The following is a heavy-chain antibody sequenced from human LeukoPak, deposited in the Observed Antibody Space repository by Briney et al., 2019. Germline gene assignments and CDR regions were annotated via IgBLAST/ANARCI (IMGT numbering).Heavy chain of an antibody. Sequence: GGSLRLSCVASGFTFTNYAMSWVRQAPGKGLEWVSAITGSDGTSHYADSVKGRFTISRDNSKNTLHLQVNSLRAEDTAVYYCAKWGDYDILTGYYVPDYWGQGTLVTVSS. D-gene: IGHD3-9*01. V-gene: IGHV3-23*01. J-gene: IGHJ4*02. CDR2: ITGSDGTS. CDR1: GFTFTNYA. CDR3: AKWGDYDILTGYYVPDY.